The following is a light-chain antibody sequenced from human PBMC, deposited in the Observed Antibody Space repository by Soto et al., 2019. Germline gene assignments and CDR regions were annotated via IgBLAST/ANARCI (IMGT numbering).Light chain of an antibody. CDR2: GAS. Sequence: VVKTSPCAPVLFQGERATLSCRASQSVSSSYLAWYQQKPGQAPRLLIYGASSRATGIPDRFSGSGSGTDFTLTISRLQAEDVAVYYCQQYGSSLNTFGEGTKVDVK. J-gene: IGKJ4*02. V-gene: IGKV3-20*01. CDR3: QQYGSSLNT. CDR1: QSVSSSY.